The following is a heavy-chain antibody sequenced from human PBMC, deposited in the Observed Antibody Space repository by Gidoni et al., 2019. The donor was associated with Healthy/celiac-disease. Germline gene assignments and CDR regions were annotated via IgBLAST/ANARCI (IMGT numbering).Heavy chain of an antibody. CDR1: GFASGNAW. Sequence: EVQLVESGGGWVKPGGYLRRWCADSGFASGNAWMSWVRQAPGKGLEWVGRIKSKTDGGTTDYAAPVKGRFTISRDDSKNTLYLQMNSLKPEDTAVYYCTTGPSWTASHFDYWGQGTLVTVSS. CDR2: IKSKTDGGTT. J-gene: IGHJ4*02. D-gene: IGHD2-21*02. CDR3: TTGPSWTASHFDY. V-gene: IGHV3-15*01.